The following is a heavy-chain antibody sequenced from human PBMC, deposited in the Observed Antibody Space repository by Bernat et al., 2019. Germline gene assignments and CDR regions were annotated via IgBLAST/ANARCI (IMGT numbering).Heavy chain of an antibody. D-gene: IGHD3-22*01. CDR3: ATGNYYDSSGYYYKNFQH. Sequence: VQLVESGGGVVQPGRSLRLSCAASGFTFSSHGMHWVRQAPGKGLEWVAVIWYDGSNKYYADSVKGRFTISRDNSKNTLYLQMNSLRAEDTAVYYCATGNYYDSSGYYYKNFQHWGQGTLVTVSS. V-gene: IGHV3-33*01. CDR2: IWYDGSNK. J-gene: IGHJ1*01. CDR1: GFTFSSHG.